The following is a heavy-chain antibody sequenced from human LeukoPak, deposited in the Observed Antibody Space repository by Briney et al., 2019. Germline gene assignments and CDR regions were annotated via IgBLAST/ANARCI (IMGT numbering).Heavy chain of an antibody. Sequence: SQTLSLTCTVSGGSISSGSYYWSWIRQPPGKGLEWIGYIYHNGRTYYNPSLKSRVTISVDRSKNQFSLKLSSVTAADTAVYYCERNYWFDPWGQGTLVTVSS. V-gene: IGHV4-30-2*01. CDR3: ERNYWFDP. J-gene: IGHJ5*02. CDR2: IYHNGRT. CDR1: GGSISSGSYY.